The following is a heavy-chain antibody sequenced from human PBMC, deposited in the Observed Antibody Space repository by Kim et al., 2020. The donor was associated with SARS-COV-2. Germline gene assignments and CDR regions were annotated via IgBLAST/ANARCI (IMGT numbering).Heavy chain of an antibody. J-gene: IGHJ5*02. CDR2: ITYDGTNT. CDR3: AKAQGGVVVGGNMWFDP. CDR1: GFTFKAYG. Sequence: GGSLRLSCVGTGFTFKAYGMHWVRQAPGKGLEWVADITYDGTNTYYADSGKGRFTISRDNSKNTLYLQMDSLRPEDTAVYYCAKAQGGVVVGGNMWFDPWGQGTLVTVSS. D-gene: IGHD3-3*01. V-gene: IGHV3-30*18.